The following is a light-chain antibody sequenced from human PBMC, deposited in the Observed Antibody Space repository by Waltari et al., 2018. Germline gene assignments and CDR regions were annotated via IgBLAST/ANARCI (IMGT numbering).Light chain of an antibody. V-gene: IGKV3-20*01. Sequence: EIVLTQYPGTLSLSPGDRATLSCRASQSVSSISLSWYQQKAGQPPRLLIYGVSSRATGIPDRFSGSGSGTDFTLTISRLEPEDFAVYYCQQYDSIVLTFGGGTKVEI. CDR3: QQYDSIVLT. J-gene: IGKJ4*01. CDR1: QSVSSIS. CDR2: GVS.